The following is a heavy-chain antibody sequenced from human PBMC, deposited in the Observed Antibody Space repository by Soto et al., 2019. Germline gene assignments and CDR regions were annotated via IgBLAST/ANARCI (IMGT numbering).Heavy chain of an antibody. CDR2: IYYSGST. J-gene: IGHJ6*04. D-gene: IGHD2-2*01. CDR1: GGSISSYY. V-gene: IGHV4-59*01. CDR3: ARDGADVPADGMAV. Sequence: SETLSLTCTVSGGSISSYYWSWIRQPPGKGLEWIGYIYYSGSTNYNPSLKSRVTISVDTSKNQFSLKLSSVTAADTAVYYCARDGADVPADGMAVWGKGTTVTVSP.